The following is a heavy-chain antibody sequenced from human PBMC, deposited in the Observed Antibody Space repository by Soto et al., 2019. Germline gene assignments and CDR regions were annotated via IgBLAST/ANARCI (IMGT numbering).Heavy chain of an antibody. D-gene: IGHD6-6*01. CDR1: GFHFSSYG. CDR3: AKADSSSWTNWFDP. CDR2: ISGSGGST. Sequence: GSLRRSCAACGFHFSSYGMSWVRPATGKGLEWVSAISGSGGSTYYADSVKGRFTISRDNSKNTLYLQMNSLRAEDTAVYYCAKADSSSWTNWFDPWGQGTLVTVPS. V-gene: IGHV3-23*01. J-gene: IGHJ5*02.